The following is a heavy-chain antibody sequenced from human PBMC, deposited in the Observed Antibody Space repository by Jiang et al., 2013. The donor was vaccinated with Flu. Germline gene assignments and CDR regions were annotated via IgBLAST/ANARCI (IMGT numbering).Heavy chain of an antibody. CDR3: ARHSLYYFDY. Sequence: VQLVESGPGLVKPSETLSLTCTVSGGSMNSYYWSWIRQPPGKGLEWIGYIGYSYDSGSSSNYNASLKSRVTISVDTSKNQFSLKLRSVTVADTAVYYCARHSLYYFDYWGQGTLVTVSS. V-gene: IGHV4-59*01. CDR2: IGYSYDSGSS. D-gene: IGHD1-26*01. CDR1: GGSMNSYY. J-gene: IGHJ4*02.